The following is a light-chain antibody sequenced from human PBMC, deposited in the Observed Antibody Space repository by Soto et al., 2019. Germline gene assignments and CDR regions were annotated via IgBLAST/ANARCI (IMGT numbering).Light chain of an antibody. V-gene: IGLV2-8*01. CDR3: NSYADSHKLV. J-gene: IGLJ1*01. Sequence: QSVLTQPPSASGSPGQSVTISCTGTSSDVGGYNYVSWYQQHPGKAPKLMIYEVSKRPSGVPDRFSGSKSGNTASLTVSGLQAEDAADYYCNSYADSHKLVFGSATKVTVL. CDR1: SSDVGGYNY. CDR2: EVS.